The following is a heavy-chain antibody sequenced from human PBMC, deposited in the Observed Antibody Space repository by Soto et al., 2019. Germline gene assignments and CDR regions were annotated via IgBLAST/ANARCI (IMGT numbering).Heavy chain of an antibody. CDR1: GYSFTNND. D-gene: IGHD3-16*01. CDR2: MNPGSGDT. V-gene: IGHV1-8*01. Sequence: ASVKVSCKASGYSFTNNDVSWVRQATGQGLEWMGWMNPGSGDTGYAQKFQGRVTMTRDISIATAYMELSNLRSGDTATYYCARMETFGSLNWFDPWGQGXLVTVSS. J-gene: IGHJ5*02. CDR3: ARMETFGSLNWFDP.